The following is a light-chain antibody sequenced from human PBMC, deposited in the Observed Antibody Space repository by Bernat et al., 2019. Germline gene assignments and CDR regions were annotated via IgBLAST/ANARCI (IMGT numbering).Light chain of an antibody. Sequence: QSALTQPASVSGSPGQSVTISCTGTSSDVGSYNLVSWYQQHPGKAPKLLIYEVSKRPSGVSNRFSGSMSGNTASLTISGLQAEDETDYYCSYAGSTTWVFGGGTKLTVL. CDR1: SSDVGSYNL. CDR2: EVS. V-gene: IGLV2-23*02. CDR3: CSYAGSTTWV. J-gene: IGLJ3*02.